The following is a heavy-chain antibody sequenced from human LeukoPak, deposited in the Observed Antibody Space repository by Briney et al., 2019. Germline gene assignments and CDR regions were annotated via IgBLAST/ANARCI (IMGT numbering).Heavy chain of an antibody. CDR3: ARHDLGALYAIDF. Sequence: PGGSLRLSCAASGFTFGSYGMSWVRQAPGKGLEWVSVIYSGGNTYYADSVKGRFTISRDISKNTLYLQMNGLRVEDTAVYYCARHDLGALYAIDFWGQGTMVTVSS. V-gene: IGHV3-66*04. CDR1: GFTFGSYG. D-gene: IGHD3-16*01. CDR2: IYSGGNT. J-gene: IGHJ3*01.